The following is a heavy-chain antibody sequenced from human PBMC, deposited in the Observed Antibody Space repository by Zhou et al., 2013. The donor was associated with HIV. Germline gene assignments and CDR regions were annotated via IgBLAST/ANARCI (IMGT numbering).Heavy chain of an antibody. V-gene: IGHV1-46*01. CDR2: INPSGGST. CDR3: ARDWQFHVIFDDYYIDV. D-gene: IGHD3-3*02. J-gene: IGHJ6*03. CDR1: GYTFTSYY. Sequence: QVQLVQSGAEVKKPGASVKVSCKASGYTFTSYYMHWVRQAPGQGLEWMGIINPSGGSTSYAQKFQGRVTMTRDTSINTAYMVLTSLKSNDTALYFCARDWQFHVIFDDYYIDVWGEGTTVIVSS.